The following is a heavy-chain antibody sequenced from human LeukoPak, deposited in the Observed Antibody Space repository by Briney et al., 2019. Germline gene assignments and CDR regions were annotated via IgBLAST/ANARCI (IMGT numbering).Heavy chain of an antibody. V-gene: IGHV4-39*01. CDR3: ARHGYCSGGSCYSWGYYYYMDV. J-gene: IGHJ6*03. CDR2: IYFSGTT. D-gene: IGHD2-15*01. Sequence: SETLSLTCTVSGGSIGSSSYYWGWIRQPPGKGLEWIGSIYFSGTTYYNPSLQSRVTISVDTSKNQFSLKLSSVTAADTAVYYCARHGYCSGGSCYSWGYYYYMDVWGKGTTVTISS. CDR1: GGSIGSSSYY.